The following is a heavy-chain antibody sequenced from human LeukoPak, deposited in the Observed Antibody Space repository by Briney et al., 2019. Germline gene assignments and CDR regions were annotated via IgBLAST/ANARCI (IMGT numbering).Heavy chain of an antibody. CDR2: ISSGTTTI. J-gene: IGHJ4*02. CDR1: GFTFSRFS. D-gene: IGHD1-26*01. Sequence: GGSLRLSCAASGFTFSRFSMNWVRQAPGKGLEWVSYISSGTTTIYYADSVKGRFTISRDNSKNTLYLQMNSLRAEDTAVYYCAKVIVWGQGTLVTVSS. V-gene: IGHV3-48*01. CDR3: AKVIV.